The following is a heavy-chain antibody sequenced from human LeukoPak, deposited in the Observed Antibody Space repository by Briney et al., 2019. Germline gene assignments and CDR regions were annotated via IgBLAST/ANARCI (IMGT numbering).Heavy chain of an antibody. CDR2: IIGSGGST. CDR3: ARDQLYCTGGYCYFDS. V-gene: IGHV3-23*01. CDR1: GFTVSSYA. J-gene: IGHJ4*02. Sequence: GGSLRLSCAASGFTVSSYAMSWVRQAPGKGLEWVSTIIGSGGSTYYADSVKGRFTISRDNAKNTLYLQMNSLRAEDTALYYCARDQLYCTGGYCYFDSWGQGTLVTVSS. D-gene: IGHD2-8*02.